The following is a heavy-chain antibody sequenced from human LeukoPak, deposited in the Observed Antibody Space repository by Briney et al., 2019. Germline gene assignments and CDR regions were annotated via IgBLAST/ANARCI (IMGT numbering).Heavy chain of an antibody. J-gene: IGHJ6*04. D-gene: IGHD5-18*01. CDR2: IIPIFGTA. CDR1: GGTFSSYA. CDR3: ARDTAMVRSYGMDV. V-gene: IGHV1-69*06. Sequence: SVKVSCKASGGTFSSYAISWVRQAPGQGLEWMGGIIPIFGTANYAQKFQGRVTITADKSTSTAYMELSSLRSEDTAVYYCARDTAMVRSYGMDVWSKGTTVTVSS.